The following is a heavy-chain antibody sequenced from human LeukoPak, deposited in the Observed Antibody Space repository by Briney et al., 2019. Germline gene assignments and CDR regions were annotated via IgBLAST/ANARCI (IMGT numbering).Heavy chain of an antibody. D-gene: IGHD2-2*01. J-gene: IGHJ4*02. Sequence: PSETLSLTCTVSGGSISSGGYCWSWIRQHPGKGLEWIGYIYYSGSTYYNPSLKSRVTISVDTSKNQFSLKLSSVTAADTAVYYCARGRSLLGVPAANIPFDYWGQGTLVTVSS. V-gene: IGHV4-31*03. CDR1: GGSISSGGYC. CDR2: IYYSGST. CDR3: ARGRSLLGVPAANIPFDY.